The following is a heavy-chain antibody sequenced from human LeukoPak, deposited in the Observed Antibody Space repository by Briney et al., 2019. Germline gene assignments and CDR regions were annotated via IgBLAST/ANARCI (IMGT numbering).Heavy chain of an antibody. V-gene: IGHV3-43D*03. CDR3: AKGSFPTGYYYHMDV. CDR1: GFTFDDYA. J-gene: IGHJ6*03. CDR2: ISWDGGST. Sequence: GGSLRLSCAASGFTFDDYAMHWVRQAPGKGLEWVSLISWDGGSTYYADSVKGRFTISRDNSKNSLYLQMNSLRAEDTALYYCAKGSFPTGYYYHMDVWGKGTTVTVSS. D-gene: IGHD1-1*01.